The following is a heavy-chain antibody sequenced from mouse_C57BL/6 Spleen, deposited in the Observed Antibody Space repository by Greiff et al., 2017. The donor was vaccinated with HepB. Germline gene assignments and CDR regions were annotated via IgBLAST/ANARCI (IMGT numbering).Heavy chain of an antibody. CDR1: GYTFTSYW. J-gene: IGHJ4*01. D-gene: IGHD2-4*01. Sequence: QVQLQQPGAELVKPGASVKLSCKASGYTFTSYWMHWVKQRPGQGLEWIGMIHPNSGSTNYNEKFKSKATLTVDKSSSTAYMQLSSLTSEDSAVYYCAREGIWDYDDYYAMDYWGQGTSVTVSS. V-gene: IGHV1-64*01. CDR2: IHPNSGST. CDR3: AREGIWDYDDYYAMDY.